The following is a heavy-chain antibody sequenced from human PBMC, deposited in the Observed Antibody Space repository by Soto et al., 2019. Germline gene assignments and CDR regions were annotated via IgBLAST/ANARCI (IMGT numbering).Heavy chain of an antibody. V-gene: IGHV4-31*03. CDR2: IYYSGST. CDR1: GGSIATNGYY. Sequence: QVQLQESGPGLVKASQTLSLTCTVSGGSIATNGYYWSWIRQHPGKGLEWIGNIYYSGSTYYNPSLRSRVTITIDTSKNQFPLKLSSVTAADTAVYYCATFDFERCNWFDAWGQGTLVTVSS. J-gene: IGHJ5*02. D-gene: IGHD3-3*01. CDR3: ATFDFERCNWFDA.